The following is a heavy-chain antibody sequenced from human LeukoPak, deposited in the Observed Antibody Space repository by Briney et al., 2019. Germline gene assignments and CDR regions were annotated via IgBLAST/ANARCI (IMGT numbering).Heavy chain of an antibody. Sequence: ASVKVSCKASGYTFTSYDINWVRQATGQGLEWMGWMNPNSGNTGYAQKFQGRVTMTRNTSISTAYMELSSLRSEDTAVYYCARGTYSSGRFRDSPITYWGQGTLVTVSS. CDR1: GYTFTSYD. J-gene: IGHJ4*02. CDR2: MNPNSGNT. CDR3: ARGTYSSGRFRDSPITY. V-gene: IGHV1-8*01. D-gene: IGHD6-19*01.